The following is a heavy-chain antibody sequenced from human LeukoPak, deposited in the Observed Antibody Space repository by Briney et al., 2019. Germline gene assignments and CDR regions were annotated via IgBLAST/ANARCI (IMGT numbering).Heavy chain of an antibody. J-gene: IGHJ4*02. CDR1: GYTFTDYY. D-gene: IGHD3-22*01. CDR2: INPNSGGT. Sequence: ASVKVSCKASGYTFTDYYMHWGRQAPGQGLEWMGWINPNSGGTNYAQKFQGRVTMTKHTSSSTAYMELSRLSSDDTAVYYCARAAYYYDSSGYPGYYFDYWGQGTLVTVSS. V-gene: IGHV1-2*02. CDR3: ARAAYYYDSSGYPGYYFDY.